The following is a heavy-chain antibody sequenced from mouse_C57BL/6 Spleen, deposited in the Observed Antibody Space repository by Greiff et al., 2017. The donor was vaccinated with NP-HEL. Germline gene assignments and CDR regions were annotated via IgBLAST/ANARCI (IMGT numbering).Heavy chain of an antibody. CDR2: IYPGSGST. Sequence: VQLQQPGAELVKPGASVKMSCKASGYTFTSYWITWVKQRPGQGLEWIGDIYPGSGSTNYNEKFKSKATLTVDTSSSTAYMQLSSLTSEDSAVYYGAREEGSSGYYAMDYWGQGTSVTVSS. D-gene: IGHD3-2*02. CDR1: GYTFTSYW. V-gene: IGHV1-55*01. J-gene: IGHJ4*01. CDR3: AREEGSSGYYAMDY.